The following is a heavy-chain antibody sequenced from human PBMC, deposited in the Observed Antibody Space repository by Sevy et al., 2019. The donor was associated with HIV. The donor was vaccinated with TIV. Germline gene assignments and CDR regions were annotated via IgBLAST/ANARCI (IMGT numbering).Heavy chain of an antibody. V-gene: IGHV3-53*01. D-gene: IGHD4-17*01. CDR2: IYSGGST. Sequence: GGSLRLSCAASGFTVSSNYMSWVRQAPGKGLKWVSVIYSGGSTYYADSVKGRFTISRDNSKNTLYLQMNSLRAEDTAVYYCARHDYGDKVYWYFDLWGRSTLVTVSS. J-gene: IGHJ2*01. CDR3: ARHDYGDKVYWYFDL. CDR1: GFTVSSNY.